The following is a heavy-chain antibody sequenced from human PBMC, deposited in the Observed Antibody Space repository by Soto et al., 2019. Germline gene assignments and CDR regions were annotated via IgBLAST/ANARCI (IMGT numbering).Heavy chain of an antibody. D-gene: IGHD1-1*01. CDR2: IKQDGSEK. Sequence: VASGGGLVQPGGSLRLSCAASGFTFSSYWMSWVRQAPGKGLQWVANIKQDGSEKNYVDSVKGRFTISRDNAENSLYLQMNTLRGEDTAVYYCARGGRLFDYWGQGTLVTVSS. CDR3: ARGGRLFDY. J-gene: IGHJ4*02. CDR1: GFTFSSYW. V-gene: IGHV3-7*01.